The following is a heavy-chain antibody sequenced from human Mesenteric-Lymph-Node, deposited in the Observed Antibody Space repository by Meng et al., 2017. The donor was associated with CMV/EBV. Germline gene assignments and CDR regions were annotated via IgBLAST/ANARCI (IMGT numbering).Heavy chain of an antibody. D-gene: IGHD3-3*01. CDR3: ARGVGGYDFWSGYWVDYYYGMDV. V-gene: IGHV1-8*03. J-gene: IGHJ6*02. CDR1: GYTFTSYD. Sequence: ASVKVSCKASGYTFTSYDINWVRQATGQGLEWMGWMNPNSGNTGYAQKFQGRVTITRNTSISTAYMELSSLRSEDTAVYYCARGVGGYDFWSGYWVDYYYGMDVWGQGTTVTVSS. CDR2: MNPNSGNT.